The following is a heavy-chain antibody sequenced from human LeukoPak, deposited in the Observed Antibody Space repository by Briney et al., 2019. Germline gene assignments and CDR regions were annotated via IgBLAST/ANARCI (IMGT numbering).Heavy chain of an antibody. CDR3: ATELRHQDY. CDR2: MNANSGNT. J-gene: IGHJ4*02. V-gene: IGHV1-8*01. D-gene: IGHD2-15*01. CDR1: GYAFTSYD. Sequence: ASVKVSCKASGYAFTSYDINWVRQATGQGLEWMGYMNANSGNTVSAQKFQGRVTMTRDTSISTAYMELSSLRSEDTAVYYCATELRHQDYWGQGTLVTVSS.